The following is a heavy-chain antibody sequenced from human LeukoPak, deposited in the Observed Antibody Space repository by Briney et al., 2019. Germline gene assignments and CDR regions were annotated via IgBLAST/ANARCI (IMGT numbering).Heavy chain of an antibody. CDR2: INPNSGGT. CDR3: AREVMAWGLWFGELSPVGGMDV. D-gene: IGHD3-10*01. CDR1: GYTFTGYY. J-gene: IGHJ6*02. Sequence: GASVKVSCKASGYTFTGYYMHWVRQAPGQGLEWMGWINPNSGGTNYAQKFQGWVTMTRDTSISTAYMELSRLRSDDTAVYYCAREVMAWGLWFGELSPVGGMDVWGQGTTVTVSS. V-gene: IGHV1-2*04.